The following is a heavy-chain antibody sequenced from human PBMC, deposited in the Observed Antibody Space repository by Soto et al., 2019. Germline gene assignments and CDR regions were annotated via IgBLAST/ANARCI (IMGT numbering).Heavy chain of an antibody. Sequence: GGSLRLSCAASGFTFSSYVMSWVRQAPGKGLEWVSTISAGGSSTYYADPVKGRFTISRDNSKNTLYLQMNSLRPEDTAVYYCAKEGALGLYYFDYWGQGTLVTVSS. J-gene: IGHJ4*02. D-gene: IGHD3-10*01. CDR1: GFTFSSYV. V-gene: IGHV3-23*01. CDR3: AKEGALGLYYFDY. CDR2: ISAGGSST.